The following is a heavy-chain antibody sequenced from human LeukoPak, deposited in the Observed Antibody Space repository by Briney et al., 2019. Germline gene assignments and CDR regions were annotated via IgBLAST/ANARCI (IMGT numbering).Heavy chain of an antibody. V-gene: IGHV4-59*01. J-gene: IGHJ4*02. CDR1: GGSISSYY. Sequence: SETLSLTCTVSGGSISSYYWSWIRQPPGKGLEWIGYIYYSGSTNYNPSLKSRVTISVDTSKNQFSLKLSSVTAADTAVYYCARMSQQLVDYWGQGTLVTVSP. CDR3: ARMSQQLVDY. CDR2: IYYSGST. D-gene: IGHD6-13*01.